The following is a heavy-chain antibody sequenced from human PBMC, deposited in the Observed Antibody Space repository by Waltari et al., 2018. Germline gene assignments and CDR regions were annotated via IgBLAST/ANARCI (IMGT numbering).Heavy chain of an antibody. Sequence: EVQLVESGGGLVTPGGSLSLSCSASGLPFASYTMNWVRQAPGKGLVWLSSIRSSTTYIFYAGAVKGRFTISRDNAKNTLYLQMNSLRAEDTAVYYCATTLKVGSPSNFDFWGQGTLVTVSS. V-gene: IGHV3-21*01. D-gene: IGHD1-26*01. CDR2: IRSSTTYI. CDR1: GLPFASYT. CDR3: ATTLKVGSPSNFDF. J-gene: IGHJ4*02.